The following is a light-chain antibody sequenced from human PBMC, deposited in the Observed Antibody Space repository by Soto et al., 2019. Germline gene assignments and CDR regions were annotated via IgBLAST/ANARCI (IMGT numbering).Light chain of an antibody. CDR1: QSVSSN. Sequence: EIVMTQSPATLSVSPGERATLSCRASQSVSSNLAWYQQKPGQASTLLIYGASARATGIPARFSGSGSGTEFTLTISSLQSEDFAVYYCQHYNNWPFTFGQGTKLEI. CDR2: GAS. V-gene: IGKV3-15*01. J-gene: IGKJ2*01. CDR3: QHYNNWPFT.